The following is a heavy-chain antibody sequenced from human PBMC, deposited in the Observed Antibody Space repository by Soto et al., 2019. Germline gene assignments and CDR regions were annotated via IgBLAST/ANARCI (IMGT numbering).Heavy chain of an antibody. D-gene: IGHD3-22*01. Sequence: QVQLVESGGGVVQPGRSLRLSCAASGFTFSSYGMHWVRQAPGKGLEWVAVISYDGSNKYYADSVKGRFTISRDNSKNTLYLQMNSLRAEDTAVYYCAKASSDYYDSSGHFDYWGQGTLVTVSS. CDR3: AKASSDYYDSSGHFDY. CDR1: GFTFSSYG. J-gene: IGHJ4*02. CDR2: ISYDGSNK. V-gene: IGHV3-30*18.